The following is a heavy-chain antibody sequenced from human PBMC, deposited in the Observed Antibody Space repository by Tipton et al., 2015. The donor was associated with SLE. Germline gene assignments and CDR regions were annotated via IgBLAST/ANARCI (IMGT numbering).Heavy chain of an antibody. V-gene: IGHV4-30-4*01. CDR2: IYHSGST. CDR1: GGSISSGDYY. D-gene: IGHD1-26*01. J-gene: IGHJ4*02. Sequence: TLSLTCTVSGGSISSGDYYWSWIRQPPGKGLEWIGSIYHSGSTYYNSSLESRVTISVDTSKNHFSLKLNSVTAADTAVYYCARDWEGRWELHLGIWVYWGQGTLVTVSS. CDR3: ARDWEGRWELHLGIWVY.